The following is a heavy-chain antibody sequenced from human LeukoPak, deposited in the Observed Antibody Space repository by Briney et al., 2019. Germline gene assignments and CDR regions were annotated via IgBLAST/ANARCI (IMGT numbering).Heavy chain of an antibody. Sequence: PSETLSLTCAVYGGFINGYYWSWIRQTPGRGLEWVGEIHYTGATSYNPSLKSRATISTDTSKNQFSLRLSSVTAADTAVYYCARGNILTGYCFDFWGQGALVTVSS. D-gene: IGHD3-9*01. V-gene: IGHV4-34*01. J-gene: IGHJ4*02. CDR2: IHYTGAT. CDR1: GGFINGYY. CDR3: ARGNILTGYCFDF.